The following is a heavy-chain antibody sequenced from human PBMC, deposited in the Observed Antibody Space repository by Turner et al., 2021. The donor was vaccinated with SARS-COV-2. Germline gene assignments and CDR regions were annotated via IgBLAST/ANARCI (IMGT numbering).Heavy chain of an antibody. CDR3: ARVNYGGVTVRDYYSYYGMDV. V-gene: IGHV4-34*01. CDR2: ISHSGST. J-gene: IGHJ6*02. CDR1: GGSFSGYY. Sequence: QVQLQQWGAGLWKPSETLSLTCAAYGGSFSGYYWSWIRQSPGTGLEWIGEISHSGSTTNNPSLKSRVTLSVDRSKSQFSLRLSSVTAADTAVYYCARVNYGGVTVRDYYSYYGMDVWGQGTTVTVS. D-gene: IGHD2-21*02.